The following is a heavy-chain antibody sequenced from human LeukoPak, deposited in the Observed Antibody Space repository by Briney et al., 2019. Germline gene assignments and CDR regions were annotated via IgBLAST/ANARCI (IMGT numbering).Heavy chain of an antibody. V-gene: IGHV3-33*01. CDR3: ARNGSLRYFDWLFEGDAFDI. J-gene: IGHJ3*02. CDR2: IWYDGSNK. CDR1: GFIFSSYG. D-gene: IGHD3-9*01. Sequence: GGSLRLSCAASGFIFSSYGMHWVRQAPGKGLEWVAVIWYDGSNKYYADSVKGRFTISRDNSKNTLYLQMNSLRAEDTAVYYCARNGSLRYFDWLFEGDAFDIWGQGKMVTVSS.